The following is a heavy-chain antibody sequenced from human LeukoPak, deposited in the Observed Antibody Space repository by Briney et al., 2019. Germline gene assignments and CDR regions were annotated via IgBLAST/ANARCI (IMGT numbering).Heavy chain of an antibody. CDR2: IYYSGST. CDR1: GGSISSYY. CDR3: ARTRFDVLDY. D-gene: IGHD3-9*01. Sequence: PSETLSLTCTVSGGSISSYYWSWIRQPPGKGLEWIGYIYYSGSTNYTPSLKSRVTISADTSKNQFSLKLSSVTAADTAVYYCARTRFDVLDYWGQGTLVTVSS. V-gene: IGHV4-59*08. J-gene: IGHJ4*02.